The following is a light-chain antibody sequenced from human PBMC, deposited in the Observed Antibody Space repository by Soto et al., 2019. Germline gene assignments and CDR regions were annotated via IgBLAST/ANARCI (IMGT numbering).Light chain of an antibody. CDR3: QQYKDWPTT. Sequence: EIVMTQSPATLSVSPGEGATLSCRASQRVSITIAWYQQKPGQAPRLLIYGASTRATGIPARFSGSGSGTEFTLTISSLQSEDFAVYYCQQYKDWPTTFGQGTKVEIK. CDR1: QRVSIT. CDR2: GAS. J-gene: IGKJ1*01. V-gene: IGKV3-15*01.